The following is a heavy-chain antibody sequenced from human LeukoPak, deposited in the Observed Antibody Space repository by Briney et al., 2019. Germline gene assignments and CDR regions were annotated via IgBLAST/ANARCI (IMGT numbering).Heavy chain of an antibody. Sequence: GGSLRLSCAASGFTFSDYYMSWIRQAPGKGLEWVSYISSSGSTIYYADSVKGRFTISRDNAKNSLYLQMNSLRAEDTAVYYCARADCSGGSCYRLGLNYWGQGTLVTVSS. CDR3: ARADCSGGSCYRLGLNY. D-gene: IGHD2-15*01. J-gene: IGHJ4*02. CDR2: ISSSGSTI. V-gene: IGHV3-11*01. CDR1: GFTFSDYY.